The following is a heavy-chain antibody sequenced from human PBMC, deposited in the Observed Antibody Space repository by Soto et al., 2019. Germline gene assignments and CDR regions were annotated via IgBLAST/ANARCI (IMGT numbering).Heavy chain of an antibody. Sequence: LRLSCAASGFTFSSYWMHWVRQAPGKGLVWVSRINSDGSRTSYADSAKGRFTISRDNAKNTVYLQMNSLRAEDTGVYYCARGDGDYYDGNGYLGRHWGQGTLVTVSS. CDR3: ARGDGDYYDGNGYLGRH. J-gene: IGHJ4*02. CDR1: GFTFSSYW. CDR2: INSDGSRT. V-gene: IGHV3-74*01. D-gene: IGHD3-22*01.